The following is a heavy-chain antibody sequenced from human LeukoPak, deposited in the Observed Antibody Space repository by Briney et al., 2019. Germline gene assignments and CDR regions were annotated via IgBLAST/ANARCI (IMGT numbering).Heavy chain of an antibody. CDR1: GYKFSSYG. CDR2: ITAYNGNT. D-gene: IGHD1-26*01. V-gene: IGHV1-18*01. J-gene: IGHJ5*02. Sequence: ASVKVSCKASGYKFSSYGISWVRQAPGQGLEWMGWITAYNGNTHYGQNLQGRFTMITDTSTSTAYMEVRNLRFDDTAVYYCARDPEGTYSGSYEGHWFDPWGQGTLVIVSS. CDR3: ARDPEGTYSGSYEGHWFDP.